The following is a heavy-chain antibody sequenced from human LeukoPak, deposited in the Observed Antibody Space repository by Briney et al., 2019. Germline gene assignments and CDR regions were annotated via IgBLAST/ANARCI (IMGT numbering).Heavy chain of an antibody. J-gene: IGHJ4*02. CDR3: ARGPAGERRDY. V-gene: IGHV3-7*01. CDR2: IKQDGSEK. D-gene: IGHD3-10*01. CDR1: GFTFSYYW. Sequence: PGGSLRLSCAASGFTFSYYWMSWVRQAPGKGLEWVANIKQDGSEKYFVDSVKGRFTISRDNAKNSLFLQMNSLRAEDTAVYYCARGPAGERRDYWGQGTLVTVSS.